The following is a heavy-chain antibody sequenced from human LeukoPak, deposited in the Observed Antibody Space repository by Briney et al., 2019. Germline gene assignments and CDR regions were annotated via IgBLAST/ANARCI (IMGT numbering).Heavy chain of an antibody. CDR1: GGSISSSSYS. CDR3: ARQTGSGLFILP. V-gene: IGHV4-39*01. Sequence: SETLSLTCTVSGGSISSSSYSWGWIRQPPGKGLEWIGTIYYSGSTFYNASLKSRVTISIDTSKNQFSLKLTSVTAADTAVYYCARQTGSGLFILPGGQGTLVTVSS. D-gene: IGHD3/OR15-3a*01. CDR2: IYYSGST. J-gene: IGHJ4*02.